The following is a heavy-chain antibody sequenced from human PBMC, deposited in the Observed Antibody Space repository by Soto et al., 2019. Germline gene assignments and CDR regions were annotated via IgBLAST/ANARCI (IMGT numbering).Heavy chain of an antibody. CDR3: ASRGSGYSYGDFDY. CDR1: GGTFSSYA. J-gene: IGHJ4*02. D-gene: IGHD5-18*01. Sequence: GASVKVSCKASGGTFSSYAISWVRQAPGQGLEWMGGIIPIFGTANYAQKFQGRVTITADKSTSTAYMELSSLRSEDTAVYYCASRGSGYSYGDFDYWGQGTLVTVSS. V-gene: IGHV1-69*06. CDR2: IIPIFGTA.